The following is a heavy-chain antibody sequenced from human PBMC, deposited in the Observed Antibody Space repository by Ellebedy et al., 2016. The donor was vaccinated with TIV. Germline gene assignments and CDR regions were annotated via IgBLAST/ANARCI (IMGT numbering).Heavy chain of an antibody. CDR3: ARVLYGGKPYFDY. V-gene: IGHV1-2*04. Sequence: AASVKVSCKASGYTFTGYYMHWVRQAPGQGLEWMGWINPNSGGTNYAQKFQGWVTMTRDTPISTAYMELSRLRSDDTAVYYCARVLYGGKPYFDYWGQGTLVTVSS. J-gene: IGHJ4*02. CDR1: GYTFTGYY. D-gene: IGHD4-23*01. CDR2: INPNSGGT.